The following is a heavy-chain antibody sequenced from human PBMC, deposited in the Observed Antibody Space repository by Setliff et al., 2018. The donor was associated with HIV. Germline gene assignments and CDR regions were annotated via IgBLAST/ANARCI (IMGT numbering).Heavy chain of an antibody. CDR3: ARDPHYYDRSGHYSWFYFDY. Sequence: ASVKVSCKASGYTFTGYYMHWARQAPGQGLEWMGWINPNSGGTNYAQKFQGWVTMTRDTSISTAYMELSRLRSDDTAVYFCARDPHYYDRSGHYSWFYFDYWGQGTLVTVSS. J-gene: IGHJ4*02. V-gene: IGHV1-2*04. D-gene: IGHD3-22*01. CDR1: GYTFTGYY. CDR2: INPNSGGT.